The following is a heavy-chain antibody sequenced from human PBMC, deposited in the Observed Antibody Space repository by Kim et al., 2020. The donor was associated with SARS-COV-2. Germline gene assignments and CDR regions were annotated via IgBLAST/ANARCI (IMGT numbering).Heavy chain of an antibody. CDR3: ARQAYDSSGYVYFQY. V-gene: IGHV5-51*01. CDR1: GYRFTSYW. J-gene: IGHJ1*01. D-gene: IGHD3-22*01. CDR2: IYPNDSDT. Sequence: GESLKISCKSSGYRFTSYWIGWVRQMPGKGLEWMGIIYPNDSDTRYSPSFQGQVTISADKSIGTAYLQWGSLKASDTAMYYCARQAYDSSGYVYFQYWGQ.